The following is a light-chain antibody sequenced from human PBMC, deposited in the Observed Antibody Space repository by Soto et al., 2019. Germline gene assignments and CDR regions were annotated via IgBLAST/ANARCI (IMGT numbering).Light chain of an antibody. Sequence: EIVLTQSPGTLSLSPGERATLSCRASQSISSTYLGWYQQKPGQAPRLLIYGTFSRATGIPDRFSGSGFGTDFTLTISSLEPEDFAVYYCQQRSNWPPINFGQGTRLEIK. CDR1: QSISSTY. V-gene: IGKV3D-20*02. CDR3: QQRSNWPPIN. J-gene: IGKJ5*01. CDR2: GTF.